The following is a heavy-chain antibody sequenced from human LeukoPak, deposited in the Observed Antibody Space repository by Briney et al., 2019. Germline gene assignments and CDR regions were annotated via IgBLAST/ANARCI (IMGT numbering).Heavy chain of an antibody. V-gene: IGHV4-4*02. Sequence: SETLSLTCAVSGGSISSSNWWSWVRQPPGKGLEWIGEIYHSGSTNYNPSLKSRVTISVDKSKNQFSLKLSSVTAADTAVYYCARDGPYSSSWYPEDYWGQGTLVTVSS. J-gene: IGHJ4*02. CDR2: IYHSGST. CDR3: ARDGPYSSSWYPEDY. D-gene: IGHD6-13*01. CDR1: GGSISSSNW.